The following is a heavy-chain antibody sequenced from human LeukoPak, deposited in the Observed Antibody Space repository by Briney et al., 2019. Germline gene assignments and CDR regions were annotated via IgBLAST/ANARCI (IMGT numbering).Heavy chain of an antibody. CDR2: FDPEDGET. D-gene: IGHD2-15*01. Sequence: ASVKVSCKVSGYTLTELSMHWVRQAPGKGLEWMGGFDPEDGETIYAQKFQGRVTMTEDTSTDTAYMELSSLRSEDTAVYYCATSQAALGASDAFDFWGQGTMVTVSS. J-gene: IGHJ3*01. CDR3: ATSQAALGASDAFDF. V-gene: IGHV1-24*01. CDR1: GYTLTELS.